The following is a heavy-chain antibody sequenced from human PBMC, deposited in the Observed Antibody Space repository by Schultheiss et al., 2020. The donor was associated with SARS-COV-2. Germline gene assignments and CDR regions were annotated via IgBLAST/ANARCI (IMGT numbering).Heavy chain of an antibody. D-gene: IGHD2-2*01. CDR2: INYRGTT. CDR1: GGSISSFY. V-gene: IGHV4-59*12. J-gene: IGHJ4*02. CDR3: ARGAKYCSSTSCYSWFFHYYFDY. Sequence: SETLSLTCTVSGGSISSFYWSWIRQPPGRGLEWIGSINYRGTTYYNPSLKSRVTISVDTSKNQFSLKLSSVTAADTAVYYCARGAKYCSSTSCYSWFFHYYFDYWGQGTLVTVSS.